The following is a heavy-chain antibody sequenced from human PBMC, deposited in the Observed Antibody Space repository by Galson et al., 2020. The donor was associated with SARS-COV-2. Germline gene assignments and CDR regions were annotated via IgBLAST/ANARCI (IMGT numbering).Heavy chain of an antibody. D-gene: IGHD2-8*01. Sequence: HGESLKISCKGSGYSFTSYWISWVRQMPGKGLEWMGRIDPSDSYTNYSPSFQGHVTISADKSISTAYLQWGSLKASDTAMYYCARHALYCTNGVCYYWFDPWGQGTLVTVSS. CDR1: GYSFTSYW. V-gene: IGHV5-10-1*01. J-gene: IGHJ5*02. CDR2: IDPSDSYT. CDR3: ARHALYCTNGVCYYWFDP.